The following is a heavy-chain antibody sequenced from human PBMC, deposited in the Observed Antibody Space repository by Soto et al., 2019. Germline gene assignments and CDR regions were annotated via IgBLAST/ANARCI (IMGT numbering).Heavy chain of an antibody. Sequence: QVQLVQSGAEVKKPGASVKVSCKASGYTFTSYGISWVRQAPGQGLEWMGWISAYNGNTNYAQKLQGRVTMTTDTSTSTAYMELRSLRSDDTAVYYCAGEDQIAVAASDNYYYGMDVWGQGTTVTVSS. CDR1: GYTFTSYG. V-gene: IGHV1-18*01. CDR3: AGEDQIAVAASDNYYYGMDV. D-gene: IGHD6-19*01. CDR2: ISAYNGNT. J-gene: IGHJ6*02.